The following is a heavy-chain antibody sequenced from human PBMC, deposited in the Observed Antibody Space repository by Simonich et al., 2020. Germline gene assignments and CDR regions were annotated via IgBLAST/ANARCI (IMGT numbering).Heavy chain of an antibody. V-gene: IGHV1-2*02. CDR2: INPNSDGT. J-gene: IGHJ6*03. CDR3: ARDLRGSYYYYYYMDV. Sequence: QVQLVQSGAEVKKPGASVKVSCKASGYTFTGYYMHWVRKAPGQGLEWMGWINPNSDGTNYAQKFQGRVTMTRDTSISTAYMELSRLRSDDTAVYYCARDLRGSYYYYYYMDVWGKGTTVTVSS. D-gene: IGHD1-26*01. CDR1: GYTFTGYY.